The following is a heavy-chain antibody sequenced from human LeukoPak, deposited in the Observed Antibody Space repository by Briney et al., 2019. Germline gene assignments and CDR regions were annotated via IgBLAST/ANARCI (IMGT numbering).Heavy chain of an antibody. Sequence: GGSLRLSCAASGFTFSNYAMYWVRQAPVKGLEYVSGISNNGDSTYYANSVQGRFIISRDNSKNTLYLQMGSLRTEDMAVYYCAKVGLSGLVRVYFDFWGQGTLVTVSS. CDR3: AKVGLSGLVRVYFDF. V-gene: IGHV3-64*01. CDR1: GFTFSNYA. J-gene: IGHJ4*02. D-gene: IGHD6-19*01. CDR2: ISNNGDST.